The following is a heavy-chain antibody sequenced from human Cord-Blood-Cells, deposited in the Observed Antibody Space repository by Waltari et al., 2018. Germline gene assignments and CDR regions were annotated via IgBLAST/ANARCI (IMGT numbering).Heavy chain of an antibody. J-gene: IGHJ5*02. Sequence: QVQLQQRGAGLLKPSETLSLTCAVYGGSSSGYYRSWIRQPPGKGLGWIGENNHSGSTNYNPSLKSRVTISVDTSKNQFSLRLSSVAAADTAVYYCAVQGELNWFDPWGQGTLVTVSS. V-gene: IGHV4-34*01. CDR1: GGSSSGYY. CDR2: NNHSGST. D-gene: IGHD1-26*01. CDR3: AVQGELNWFDP.